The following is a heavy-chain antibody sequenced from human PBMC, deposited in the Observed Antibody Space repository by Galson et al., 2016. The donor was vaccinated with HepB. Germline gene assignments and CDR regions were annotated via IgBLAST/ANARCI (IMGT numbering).Heavy chain of an antibody. Sequence: SLRLSCAASGFTFSNYWMTWVRQAPGKGLEWVANIKQDGSEKYYVDSVKGRFTISRDSAKNSLYFQMNSLRGEDTAVYYCARERRPFGSGGIGVDVWGQGTTVTVS. J-gene: IGHJ6*02. D-gene: IGHD3-10*01. V-gene: IGHV3-7*03. CDR1: GFTFSNYW. CDR3: ARERRPFGSGGIGVDV. CDR2: IKQDGSEK.